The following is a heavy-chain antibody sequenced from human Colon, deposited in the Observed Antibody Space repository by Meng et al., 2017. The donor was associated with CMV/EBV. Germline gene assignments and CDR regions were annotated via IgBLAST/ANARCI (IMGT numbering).Heavy chain of an antibody. CDR2: IKSKTDGGTT. J-gene: IGHJ5*02. V-gene: IGHV3-15*01. CDR1: GFTFTDAW. Sequence: GESLKISCAASGFTFTDAWMNWVRQAPGKGLEWVGRIKSKTDGGTTDYTAAVKGRFTISRDDSRNTLFLQMNSLKTEDTAVYYCARDLQLSTWGQGTLVTVSS. CDR3: ARDLQLST. D-gene: IGHD5-18*01.